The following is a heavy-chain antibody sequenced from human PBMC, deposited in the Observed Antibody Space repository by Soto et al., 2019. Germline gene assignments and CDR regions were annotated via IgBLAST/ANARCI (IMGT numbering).Heavy chain of an antibody. Sequence: SETLSLTCTVSGGSISSTRYYWGWIRQPPGKGLEWIGRIYYSGSTYYNPSLKSRVTISVDTSKNQFSLKLSSVTAADTAVYYCARSLTENPDFDYWGQGTLVTVSS. V-gene: IGHV4-39*07. D-gene: IGHD7-27*01. CDR2: IYYSGST. CDR1: GGSISSTRYY. J-gene: IGHJ4*02. CDR3: ARSLTENPDFDY.